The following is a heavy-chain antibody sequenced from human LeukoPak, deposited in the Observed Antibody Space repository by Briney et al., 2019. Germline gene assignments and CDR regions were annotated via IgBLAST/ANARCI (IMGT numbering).Heavy chain of an antibody. CDR2: IKQDGSEK. CDR1: GFTFSSYW. D-gene: IGHD3-22*01. V-gene: IGHV3-7*01. J-gene: IGHJ4*02. Sequence: GGSLRLSCAASGFTFSSYWMSWVRQAPGKGLEWVANIKQDGSEKYYVDSVKGRFTISRDNAKNSLYLQMNSLRDEDTAVYYCARDSYGSSGYYYVSDYWGQGTLVTVSS. CDR3: ARDSYGSSGYYYVSDY.